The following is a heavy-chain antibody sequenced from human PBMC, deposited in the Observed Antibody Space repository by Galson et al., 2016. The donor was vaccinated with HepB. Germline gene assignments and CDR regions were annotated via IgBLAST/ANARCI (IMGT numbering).Heavy chain of an antibody. CDR1: GGSTNINNYF. D-gene: IGHD5/OR15-5a*01. CDR2: IYYSGLI. CDR3: GRHTGASKVSGFDY. Sequence: SETLSLTCTVGGGSTNINNYFWGWIRQPPGKGLEWIGSIYYSGLICYNPSLKSRLSISIDTSKYHFSLNLSSVTAADSAMYYCGRHTGASKVSGFDYWGPGTLVAVSS. V-gene: IGHV4-39*01. J-gene: IGHJ4*02.